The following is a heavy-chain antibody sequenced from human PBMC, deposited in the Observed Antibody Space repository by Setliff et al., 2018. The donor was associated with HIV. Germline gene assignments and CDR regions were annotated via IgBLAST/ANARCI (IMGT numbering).Heavy chain of an antibody. Sequence: LRLSCAASGFTFSRYWMSWVRQAPGKGLEWVASINQDGGQKYYVDSVKGRFTISRDNAKNSLYLQMNSLRAEDTAVYYCARDKGPNLLDYWGQGTLVTVSS. J-gene: IGHJ4*02. CDR2: INQDGGQK. V-gene: IGHV3-7*01. D-gene: IGHD2-8*01. CDR3: ARDKGPNLLDY. CDR1: GFTFSRYW.